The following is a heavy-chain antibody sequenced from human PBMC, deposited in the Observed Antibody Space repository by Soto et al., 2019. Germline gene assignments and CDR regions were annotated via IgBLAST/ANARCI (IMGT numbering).Heavy chain of an antibody. V-gene: IGHV4-59*01. Sequence: ASEPLSLPCTVAYGSISSYYWSWIRQPPGKGLEWIGYIYHSGTTSYNPSLKSRVTISINTSKNQFSLKLNSVTAADTAVYYCAREDSRWFDPWGQGTLVTGSS. CDR2: IYHSGTT. J-gene: IGHJ5*02. CDR3: AREDSRWFDP. CDR1: YGSISSYY.